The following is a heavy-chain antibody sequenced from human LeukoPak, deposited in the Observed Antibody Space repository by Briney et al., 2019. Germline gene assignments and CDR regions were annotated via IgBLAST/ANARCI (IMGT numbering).Heavy chain of an antibody. V-gene: IGHV4-4*07. CDR2: IYTSGST. J-gene: IGHJ6*03. D-gene: IGHD1-26*01. Sequence: SETLSLTCTVSGGSISSYYWSWIRQPAGKGLEWIGRIYTSGSTNYNPSLKSRVTMSVDTSKNQFSLKLSSVTAADTAVYYCARGGGSYRAGVSYYYYYMDVWGKGTTVTVSS. CDR3: ARGGGSYRAGVSYYYYYMDV. CDR1: GGSISSYY.